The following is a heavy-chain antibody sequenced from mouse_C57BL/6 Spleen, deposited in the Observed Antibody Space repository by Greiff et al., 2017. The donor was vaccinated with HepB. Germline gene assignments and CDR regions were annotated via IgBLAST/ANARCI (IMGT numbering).Heavy chain of an antibody. CDR2: ISSGSSTI. Sequence: DVMLVESGGGLVKPGGSLKLSCAASGFTFSDYGMHWVRQAPEKGLEWVAYISSGSSTIYYADTVKGRFTISRDNAKNTLFLQMTSLRSEDTAMYYCARAPYYYGSSYRYFDVWGTGTTVTVSS. V-gene: IGHV5-17*01. J-gene: IGHJ1*03. D-gene: IGHD1-1*01. CDR1: GFTFSDYG. CDR3: ARAPYYYGSSYRYFDV.